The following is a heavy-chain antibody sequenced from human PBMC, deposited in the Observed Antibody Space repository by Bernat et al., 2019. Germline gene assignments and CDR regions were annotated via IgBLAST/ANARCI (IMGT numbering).Heavy chain of an antibody. CDR3: AKGTSGAGDFDY. Sequence: QVQLVESGGGVVQAWRSLRLSCAASGYTFSKSGMHWVRQAPGKGLEWVAVIWGDGSKKFYADSVKGRFSISKDDSKNTLYLQMNSLTAEDTAVYYCAKGTSGAGDFDYWGQGALVTVSS. D-gene: IGHD3-3*02. CDR1: GYTFSKSG. V-gene: IGHV3-33*06. J-gene: IGHJ4*02. CDR2: IWGDGSKK.